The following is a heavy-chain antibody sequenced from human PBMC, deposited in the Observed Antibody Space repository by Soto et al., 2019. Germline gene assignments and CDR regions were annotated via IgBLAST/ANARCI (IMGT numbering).Heavy chain of an antibody. CDR2: INPSGGST. V-gene: IGHV1-46*01. Sequence: ASVQVSCTASVYTFTSYYIDCVRQAPGQGLEWMGIINPSGGSTTYAQKFQGRVTMTRDTSTSTVYMELSSLRSDDTAVYYCARGDSSSWYLYPYYYGMDVWGQGTTVTVS. J-gene: IGHJ6*02. CDR1: VYTFTSYY. CDR3: ARGDSSSWYLYPYYYGMDV. D-gene: IGHD6-13*01.